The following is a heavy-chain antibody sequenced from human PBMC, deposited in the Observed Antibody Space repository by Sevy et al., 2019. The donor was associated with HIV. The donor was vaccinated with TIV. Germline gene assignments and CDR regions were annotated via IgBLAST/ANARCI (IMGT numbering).Heavy chain of an antibody. J-gene: IGHJ4*02. Sequence: GGSLRLSCAAFGFPFSNAWMNWVRQAPGKGLEWVGRIKSKTDGGTTDYAAPLKGRFTISRDDSKNTLYLQMNSLKSEDTAVYYCSTEGLYCSGGSCSSEDFDFWGQGTLVTVSS. CDR1: GFPFSNAW. CDR3: STEGLYCSGGSCSSEDFDF. V-gene: IGHV3-15*01. D-gene: IGHD2-15*01. CDR2: IKSKTDGGTT.